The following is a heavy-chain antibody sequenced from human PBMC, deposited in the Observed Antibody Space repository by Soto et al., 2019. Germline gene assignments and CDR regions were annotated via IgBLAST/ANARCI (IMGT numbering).Heavy chain of an antibody. D-gene: IGHD3-10*01. V-gene: IGHV4-59*08. CDR1: GGSISRYH. CDR2: IYYIGST. Sequence: KPSETLALTCTVSGGSISRYHLSWIRQPPGMALECTGYIYYIGSTNYNPSLRSRVTISVDTSENQFYLKLSSVTAADTAVYYCAKTGWGVTMVRGAIIRTDYYGLDVWGQGTTVT. CDR3: AKTGWGVTMVRGAIIRTDYYGLDV. J-gene: IGHJ6*02.